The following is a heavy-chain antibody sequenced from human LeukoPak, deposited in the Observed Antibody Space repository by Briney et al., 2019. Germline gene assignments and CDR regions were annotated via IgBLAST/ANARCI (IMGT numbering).Heavy chain of an antibody. CDR1: GYTFINYY. CDR2: MNPNSGNT. D-gene: IGHD6-19*01. Sequence: ASVKVSCKASGYTFINYYMHWVRQATGQGLEWMGWMNPNSGNTGYAQKFQGRVTMTRNTSISTAYMELSSLRSEDTAVYYCARVSYSSGWYGLDYWGQGTLVTVSS. CDR3: ARVSYSSGWYGLDY. V-gene: IGHV1-8*02. J-gene: IGHJ4*02.